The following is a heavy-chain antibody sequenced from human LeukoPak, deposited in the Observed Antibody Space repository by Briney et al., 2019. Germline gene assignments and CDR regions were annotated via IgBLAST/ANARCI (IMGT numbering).Heavy chain of an antibody. V-gene: IGHV1-46*01. D-gene: IGHD6-6*01. CDR2: INPSGGST. CDR1: GYTFTSYY. Sequence: ASVKVSCKASGYTFTSYYMHWVRPAPGQGLEWMGIINPSGGSTSYAQKFQGRVTMTRDTSISTAYMELSRLRSDDTAVYYCARDGSSSYYYYMDVWGKGTTVTVSS. CDR3: ARDGSSSYYYYMDV. J-gene: IGHJ6*03.